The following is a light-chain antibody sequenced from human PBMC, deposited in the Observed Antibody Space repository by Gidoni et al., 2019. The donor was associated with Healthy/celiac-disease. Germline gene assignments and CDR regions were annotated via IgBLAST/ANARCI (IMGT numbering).Light chain of an antibody. CDR1: QSVSSSY. J-gene: IGKJ2*01. Sequence: EIVFTQSPGTLSLSPGERATPSCRASQSVSSSYLAWYQQKPGQAPRLLIYGASSRATGIPDRFSGSGSGTDFTLTISRLEPEDFAVYYCQQYGSSPPKTFGQGTKLEIK. CDR3: QQYGSSPPKT. V-gene: IGKV3-20*01. CDR2: GAS.